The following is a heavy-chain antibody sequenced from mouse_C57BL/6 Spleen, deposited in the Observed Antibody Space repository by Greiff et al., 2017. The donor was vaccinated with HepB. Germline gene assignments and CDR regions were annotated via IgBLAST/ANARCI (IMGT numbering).Heavy chain of an antibody. D-gene: IGHD5-5*01. Sequence: VKLQESGAELARPGASVKLSCKASGYTFTSYGISWVKQRTGQGLEWIGEIYPRSGNTYYNEKFKGKATLTADKSSSTAYMELRSLTSEDSAVYFCARSRDLPFFDYWGQGTTLTVSS. CDR2: IYPRSGNT. V-gene: IGHV1-81*01. CDR3: ARSRDLPFFDY. J-gene: IGHJ2*01. CDR1: GYTFTSYG.